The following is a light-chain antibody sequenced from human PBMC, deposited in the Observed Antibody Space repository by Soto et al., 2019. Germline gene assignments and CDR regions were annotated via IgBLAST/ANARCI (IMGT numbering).Light chain of an antibody. Sequence: ETVMTQSPATLSVSPGERATLSCRASQSVNSNLAWYQQKPGQAPRLLIYGASTRATGIPARFSGGGSGTEFTLTISSLQSEDFADYYCQQYNNWPPYTFGQGTKLEIK. CDR2: GAS. CDR1: QSVNSN. CDR3: QQYNNWPPYT. V-gene: IGKV3-15*01. J-gene: IGKJ2*01.